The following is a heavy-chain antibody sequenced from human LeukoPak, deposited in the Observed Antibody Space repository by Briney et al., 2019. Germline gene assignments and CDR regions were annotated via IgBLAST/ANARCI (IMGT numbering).Heavy chain of an antibody. CDR1: GFTFSSYR. CDR3: ASIWSYYDSSGSQSRYGMDV. J-gene: IGHJ6*02. Sequence: GGSLRLACAASGFTFSSYRMNWVRQAPGKVLEWVASISRISRYIYYADSVKGRFTISSDKAKNSVYMQMNSLRAEDTAVYYCASIWSYYDSSGSQSRYGMDVWGQGTTVTVSS. D-gene: IGHD3-22*01. CDR2: ISRISRYI. V-gene: IGHV3-21*01.